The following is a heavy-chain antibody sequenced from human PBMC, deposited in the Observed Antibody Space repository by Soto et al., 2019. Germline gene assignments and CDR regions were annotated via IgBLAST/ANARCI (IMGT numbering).Heavy chain of an antibody. CDR1: GFSLSAYGVR. D-gene: IGHD3-22*01. J-gene: IGHJ5*02. V-gene: IGHV2-5*01. CDR3: AHTKDSSGFLTS. CDR2: IHWNDDK. Sequence: GPTPVNPTQTLTLACSFSGFSLSAYGVRVIWFRQPPGETLEWLALIHWNDDKRYSPYLKSRLTITKDTSKNQVVLTLTNLEPLDTGTSFCAHTKDSSGFLTSWGQGILVTVSS.